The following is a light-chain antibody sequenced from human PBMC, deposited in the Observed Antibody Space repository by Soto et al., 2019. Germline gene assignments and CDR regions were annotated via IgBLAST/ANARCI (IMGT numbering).Light chain of an antibody. CDR2: GVT. J-gene: IGLJ2*01. CDR3: SSYKSINTPHVV. V-gene: IGLV2-14*01. CDR1: SSDVGGYDY. Sequence: QSALTQPASVSGSPGQPITISCTGTSSDVGGYDYVSWYQQHPGKAPKLMIHGVTNRPSGVSYRFSGSKSGNTASLTISGLQAEDEADYYCSSYKSINTPHVVFGGGTKLTVL.